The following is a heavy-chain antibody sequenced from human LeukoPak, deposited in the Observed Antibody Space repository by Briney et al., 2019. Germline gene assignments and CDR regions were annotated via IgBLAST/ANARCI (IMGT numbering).Heavy chain of an antibody. CDR2: INPDSGFT. CDR3: ARMGMHSAAWVPLGLDY. V-gene: IGHV1-2*02. J-gene: IGHJ4*02. Sequence: ASVKVSCKASGYKFTDDYMHWVRQAPGQGLEFMGWINPDSGFTNYAQKFKGRVTMTRDTSISTVYMELRSLRSDDTAVYYCARMGMHSAAWVPLGLDYWGQGTLVTVSS. CDR1: GYKFTDDY. D-gene: IGHD2-8*01.